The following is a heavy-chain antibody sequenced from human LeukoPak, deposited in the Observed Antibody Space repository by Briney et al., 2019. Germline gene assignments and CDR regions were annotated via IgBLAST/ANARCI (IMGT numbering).Heavy chain of an antibody. CDR2: IDYSGST. Sequence: SETLSVNCTVSGGSISDYFWSWIRQPPGKGLEWIGSIDYSGSTYYNPSLKSRVTISVDTSKNQFSLKLSSVTAADTAVYYCARQGMGGSYYHYYYYMDVWGKGTTVTVSS. CDR3: ARQGMGGSYYHYYYYMDV. D-gene: IGHD1-26*01. V-gene: IGHV4-59*05. J-gene: IGHJ6*03. CDR1: GGSISDYF.